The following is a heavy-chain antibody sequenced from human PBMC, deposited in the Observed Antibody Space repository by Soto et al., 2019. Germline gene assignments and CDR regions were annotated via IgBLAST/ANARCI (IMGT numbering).Heavy chain of an antibody. J-gene: IGHJ1*01. V-gene: IGHV3-53*04. D-gene: IGHD4-4*01. CDR2: MYSGGST. CDR3: ARGHDYSEHSPRRIADYFHN. Sequence: EVQLVESGGGLVQPGGSLRLSCAASGFNVSSNYMSWVRQAPGKGLEWVSVMYSGGSTYYADSAKGRFTISRHNSKNTLFLQTNGLSGDDMAMYYCARGHDYSEHSPRRIADYFHNWGQGTLVTVSS. CDR1: GFNVSSNY.